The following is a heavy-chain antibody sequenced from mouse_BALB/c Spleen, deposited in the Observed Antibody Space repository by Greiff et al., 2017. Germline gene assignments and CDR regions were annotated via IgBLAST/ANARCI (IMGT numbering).Heavy chain of an antibody. J-gene: IGHJ2*01. CDR3: ARSLLRSFDY. CDR1: GFTFSSYA. D-gene: IGHD1-1*01. CDR2: ISSGGSYT. V-gene: IGHV5-9-4*01. Sequence: EVKLVESGGGLVKPGGSLKLSCAASGFTFSSYAMSWVRQSPEKRLEWVAEISSGGSYTYYPDTVTGRFTISRDNAKNTMFLQMTSLRSEDTAMYYCARSLLRSFDYWGQGTTLTVSS.